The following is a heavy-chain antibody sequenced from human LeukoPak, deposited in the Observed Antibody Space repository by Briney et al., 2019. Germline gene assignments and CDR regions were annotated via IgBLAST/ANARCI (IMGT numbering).Heavy chain of an antibody. CDR2: ISAYNGNT. J-gene: IGHJ6*03. V-gene: IGHV1-18*01. D-gene: IGHD1-26*01. CDR1: GYTFTSYG. Sequence: ASVKVSCKASGYTFTSYGISWVRQAPGQGLEWMGWISAYNGNTNYAQKLQGRVTMTTDTSTSTAYMELRSLRSDDTAVYYCARDRVSGSPDYYYYYMDVWGKGTTVTVSS. CDR3: ARDRVSGSPDYYYYYMDV.